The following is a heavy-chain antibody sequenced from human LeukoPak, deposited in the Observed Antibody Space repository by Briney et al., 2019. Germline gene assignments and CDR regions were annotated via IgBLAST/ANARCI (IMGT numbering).Heavy chain of an antibody. J-gene: IGHJ4*02. D-gene: IGHD2-21*02. Sequence: GGSLRLSCAASGFTFSNAWMSWVRQAPGKGLEWVSYIGTSGSTKYYADSVKGRFTISRDNSKNTLYLQMNSLRAEDTAVYYCAKAPHTLAYCGGDCYSYFDYWGQGTLVTVSS. V-gene: IGHV3-48*01. CDR2: IGTSGSTK. CDR1: GFTFSNAW. CDR3: AKAPHTLAYCGGDCYSYFDY.